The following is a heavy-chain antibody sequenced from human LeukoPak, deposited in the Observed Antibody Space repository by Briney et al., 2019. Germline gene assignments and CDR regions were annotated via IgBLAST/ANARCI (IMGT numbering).Heavy chain of an antibody. D-gene: IGHD5-18*01. CDR2: ISSSSGTI. CDR1: GFTFSSYS. V-gene: IGHV3-48*01. CDR3: ARDRGYSYGSAY. J-gene: IGHJ4*02. Sequence: GGSLRLPCAASGFTFSSYSMNWVRQAPGKGLEWVSYISSSSGTIYYADSVKGRFTISRDNAKNSLYLQMNSLRAEDTAVYYCARDRGYSYGSAYWGQGTLVTVSS.